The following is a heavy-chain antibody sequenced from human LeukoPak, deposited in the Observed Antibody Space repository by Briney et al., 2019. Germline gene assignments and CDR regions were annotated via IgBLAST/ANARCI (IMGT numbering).Heavy chain of an antibody. Sequence: ASVKVSCKASGGTFSSYAISWVRQAPGQGLEWTGIINPSGGSTSYAQKFQGRVTMTRDTSTSTVYMELSSLRSEDTAVYYCARSGYSSGHKGGNWFDPWGQGTLVTVSS. J-gene: IGHJ5*02. CDR2: INPSGGST. CDR1: GGTFSSYA. V-gene: IGHV1-46*01. CDR3: ARSGYSSGHKGGNWFDP. D-gene: IGHD6-19*01.